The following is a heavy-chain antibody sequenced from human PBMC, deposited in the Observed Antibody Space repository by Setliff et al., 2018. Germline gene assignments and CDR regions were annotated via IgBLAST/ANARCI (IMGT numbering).Heavy chain of an antibody. D-gene: IGHD3-22*01. J-gene: IGHJ3*02. Sequence: ASVKVSCKASGYTFINYEINWVRQATGQGLEWMGGMNPNNGNTGYAQKFQGRVTMTRNTSISTAYMELSSLRSEDTAVYYCASSFSSYYDSSGYPLGAFDIWGQGTMVTVSS. CDR3: ASSFSSYYDSSGYPLGAFDI. CDR1: GYTFINYE. V-gene: IGHV1-8*02. CDR2: MNPNNGNT.